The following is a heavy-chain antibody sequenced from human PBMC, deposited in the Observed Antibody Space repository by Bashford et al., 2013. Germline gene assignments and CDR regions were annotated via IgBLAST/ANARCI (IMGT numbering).Heavy chain of an antibody. CDR3: ARFTPGAVRTRTREGNWFDP. CDR2: IYYSGST. J-gene: IGHJ5*02. V-gene: IGHV4-61*01. CDR1: GGSVSSGSYY. Sequence: SSETLSLTCTVSGGSVSSGSYYWSWIRQPPGKGLEWIGYIYYSGSTNYNPSLKSRVTISVDTSKNQFSLKLSSVTAADTAVYYCARFTPGAVRTRTREGNWFDPVGPGNPGHRLL. D-gene: IGHD4/OR15-4a*01.